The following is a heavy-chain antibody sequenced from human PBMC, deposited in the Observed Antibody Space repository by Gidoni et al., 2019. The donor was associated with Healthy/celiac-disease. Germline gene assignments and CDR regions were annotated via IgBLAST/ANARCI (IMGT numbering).Heavy chain of an antibody. CDR2: LIPIFGTA. CDR3: ARYCSSTSCYAPYYYYYGMDV. J-gene: IGHJ6*02. CDR1: GGTFSSYA. V-gene: IGHV1-69*01. D-gene: IGHD2-2*01. Sequence: QVQLVQSGAEVKKPGSSVKVSCKASGGTFSSYAISWVRQAPGQGLEWMGGLIPIFGTANYAQKFQGRVTITADESTSTAYMELSSLRSEDTAVYYCARYCSSTSCYAPYYYYYGMDVWGQGTTVTVSS.